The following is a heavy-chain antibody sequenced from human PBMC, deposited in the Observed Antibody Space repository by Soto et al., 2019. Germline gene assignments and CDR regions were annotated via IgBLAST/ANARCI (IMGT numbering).Heavy chain of an antibody. CDR1: GFTFSSYA. CDR2: ISGSGGST. J-gene: IGHJ4*02. V-gene: IGHV3-23*01. CDR3: FIGGSLINFDY. D-gene: IGHD3-16*02. Sequence: GGSLRLSCAASGFTFSSYAVSWVRQAPGKGLEWVSAISGSGGSTYYADSVKGRFTISRDNSKNTLYLQMNSLRAEDTAVYYCFIGGSLINFDYWGQGTLVTVSS.